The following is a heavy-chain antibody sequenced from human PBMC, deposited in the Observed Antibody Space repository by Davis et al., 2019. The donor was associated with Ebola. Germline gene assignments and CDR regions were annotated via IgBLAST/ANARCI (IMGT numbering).Heavy chain of an antibody. CDR1: GFSVSDKY. CDR2: IYRDGRM. CDR3: ARDYYDNRAVDY. V-gene: IGHV3-66*01. Sequence: GESLKISCAASGFSVSDKYMSWVRQAPGKGLEWVSVIYRDGRMYHADSVKGRFTISRDNSKNTVYLQINSLRAEDTAVYYCARDYYDNRAVDYWGQGTLVTVSS. D-gene: IGHD3-22*01. J-gene: IGHJ4*02.